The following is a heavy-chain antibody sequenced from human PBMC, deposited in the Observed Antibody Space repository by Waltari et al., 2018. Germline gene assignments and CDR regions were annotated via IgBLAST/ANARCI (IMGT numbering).Heavy chain of an antibody. CDR3: AKDGDIVVVPASAWFDP. V-gene: IGHV3-23*01. CDR2: ISGSGGST. Sequence: EVQLLESGGGLVQPGGSLRLSCAASGFTFSSYAMSWVRQAPGTGLEWVSAISGSGGSTYYADSVKGRFTISRDNSKNTLYLQMNSLRAEDTAVYYCAKDGDIVVVPASAWFDPWGQGTLVTVSS. J-gene: IGHJ5*02. CDR1: GFTFSSYA. D-gene: IGHD2-2*01.